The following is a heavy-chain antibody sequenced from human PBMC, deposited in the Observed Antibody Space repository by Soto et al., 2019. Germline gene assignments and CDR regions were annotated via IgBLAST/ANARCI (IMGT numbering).Heavy chain of an antibody. CDR3: ARSGDNYNVLDY. V-gene: IGHV3-11*06. CDR1: GFTFSDYY. Sequence: PGGSLRLSCVGSGFTFSDYYMSWVRQAPGEGLEWLSYSSNSGTYTKYAGSVKGRFSISRDNAKNSLHLQINSLRGEDTAVYYCARSGDNYNVLDYWGQGTPVTV. J-gene: IGHJ4*02. D-gene: IGHD3-10*02. CDR2: SSNSGTYT.